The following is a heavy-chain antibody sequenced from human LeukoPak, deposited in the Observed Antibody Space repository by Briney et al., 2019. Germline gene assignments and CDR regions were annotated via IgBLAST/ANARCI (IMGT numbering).Heavy chain of an antibody. J-gene: IGHJ4*02. CDR2: MSSDGCDI. V-gene: IGHV3-30*18. Sequence: GGSLRLSCAASGFIFSRYGMHWVRQAPGKGLEWLAVMSSDGCDIYYADSVKGRFTISRDNSKNTLYLQMNSLRAEDTAVYYCSKTIAVADPTDYWGQGTLVTVSS. CDR1: GFIFSRYG. D-gene: IGHD6-19*01. CDR3: SKTIAVADPTDY.